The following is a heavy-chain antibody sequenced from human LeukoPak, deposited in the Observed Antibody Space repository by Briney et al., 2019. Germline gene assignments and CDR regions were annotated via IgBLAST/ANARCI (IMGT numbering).Heavy chain of an antibody. V-gene: IGHV3-23*01. Sequence: GASLRLSCAASGFTFSNYAMSWVRQAPGKGLEWVSAITGSGGNTYYADSVKGRFTISRDNSKNTVFLQMNSLRAEDTAVYYCAKWGDYDVLTGYYVSDYWGQGTLVTISS. CDR3: AKWGDYDVLTGYYVSDY. D-gene: IGHD3-9*01. J-gene: IGHJ4*02. CDR1: GFTFSNYA. CDR2: ITGSGGNT.